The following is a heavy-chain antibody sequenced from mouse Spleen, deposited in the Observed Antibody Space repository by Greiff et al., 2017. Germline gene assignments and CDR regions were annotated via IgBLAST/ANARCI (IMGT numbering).Heavy chain of an antibody. CDR1: GYTFTSYW. Sequence: QVQLQQSGAELAKPGASVKMSCKASGYTFTSYWMHWVKQRPGQGLEWIGEIDPSDSYTNYNQKFKGKATLTVDKSSSTAYMQLSSLTSEDSAVYYCAGARRFAYWGQGTLVTVSA. CDR3: AGARRFAY. CDR2: IDPSDSYT. J-gene: IGHJ3*01. V-gene: IGHV1-69*02.